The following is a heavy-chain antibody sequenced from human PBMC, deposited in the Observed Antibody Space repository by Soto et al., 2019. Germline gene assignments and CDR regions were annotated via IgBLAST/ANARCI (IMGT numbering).Heavy chain of an antibody. Sequence: SVKVSCKASGGTFSSYAISWVRQAPGQGLEWMGGIIPIFGTANYAQKFQGRVTITADESTSTAYMELSSLRSEDTAVYYCARDRRYYYDSSGSAEYFQHWGQGTLVTVSS. V-gene: IGHV1-69*13. CDR3: ARDRRYYYDSSGSAEYFQH. CDR1: GGTFSSYA. CDR2: IIPIFGTA. D-gene: IGHD3-22*01. J-gene: IGHJ1*01.